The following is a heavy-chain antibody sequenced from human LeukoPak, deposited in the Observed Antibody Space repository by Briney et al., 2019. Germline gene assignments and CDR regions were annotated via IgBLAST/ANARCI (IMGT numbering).Heavy chain of an antibody. V-gene: IGHV4-38-2*02. D-gene: IGHD5-24*01. CDR3: AREEDGYNYYFDY. CDR2: IYHSGST. CDR1: GYSISSGYY. J-gene: IGHJ4*02. Sequence: SETLFLTCTVSGYSISSGYYWGWIRQPPGKGLEWIGSIYHSGSTYYNPALKSRVTISVDTSKNQFSLKLSSVTAADTAVYYCAREEDGYNYYFDYWGQGTLVTVSS.